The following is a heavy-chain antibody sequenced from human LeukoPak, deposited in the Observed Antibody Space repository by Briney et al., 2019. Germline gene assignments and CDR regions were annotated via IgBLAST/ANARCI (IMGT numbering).Heavy chain of an antibody. CDR2: INPNSGGT. J-gene: IGHJ5*02. CDR3: ARDERGYSSSSYDPFNWFDP. Sequence: ASVKVSCKASGYTFTGYYMHWVRQAPRQGLEWMGWINPNSGGTNYAQKFQGRVTMTRDTSISTAYMELSRLRSDDTAVYYCARDERGYSSSSYDPFNWFDPWGQGTLVTVSS. CDR1: GYTFTGYY. D-gene: IGHD6-6*01. V-gene: IGHV1-2*02.